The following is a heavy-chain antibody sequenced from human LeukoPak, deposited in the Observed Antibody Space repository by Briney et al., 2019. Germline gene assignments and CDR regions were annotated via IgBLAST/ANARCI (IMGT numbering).Heavy chain of an antibody. Sequence: PSETLSLTCAVYGGSFSGYYWSWIRQPPGKGLEWIGEINHSGSTNYNPSLKSRVTISVDTSKNQFSLKLSSVTAADTAAYYCARGESVVATNWFDPWGQGTLVTVSS. CDR1: GGSFSGYY. CDR3: ARGESVVATNWFDP. J-gene: IGHJ5*02. V-gene: IGHV4-34*01. CDR2: INHSGST. D-gene: IGHD5-12*01.